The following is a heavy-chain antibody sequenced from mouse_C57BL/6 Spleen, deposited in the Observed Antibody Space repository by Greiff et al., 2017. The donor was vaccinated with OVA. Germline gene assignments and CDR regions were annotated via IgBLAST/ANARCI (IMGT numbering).Heavy chain of an antibody. V-gene: IGHV1-82*01. J-gene: IGHJ2*01. CDR2: IYPGDGDT. CDR1: GYAFSSSW. D-gene: IGHD1-1*01. CDR3: ARSDYYGLDY. Sequence: QVQLQQSGPELVKPGASVKISCKASGYAFSSSWMNWVKQRPGKGLEWIGRIYPGDGDTNYNGKFKGKATLTADKSSSTAYMQLSSLTSEDSAVYFCARSDYYGLDYWGQGTTLTVSS.